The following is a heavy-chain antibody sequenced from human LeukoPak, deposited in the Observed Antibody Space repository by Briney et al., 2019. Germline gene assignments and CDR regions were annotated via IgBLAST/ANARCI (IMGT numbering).Heavy chain of an antibody. CDR3: ARDRATTVTSWAEIDY. CDR1: GYTFTSYG. CDR2: ISAYNGNT. D-gene: IGHD4-17*01. V-gene: IGHV1-18*01. Sequence: GASVKVSCKASGYTFTSYGISWVPQAPGQGLEWMGWISAYNGNTNYAQKLQGRVTMTTDTSTSTAYMELRSLRSDDTAVYYCARDRATTVTSWAEIDYWGQGTLVTVSS. J-gene: IGHJ4*02.